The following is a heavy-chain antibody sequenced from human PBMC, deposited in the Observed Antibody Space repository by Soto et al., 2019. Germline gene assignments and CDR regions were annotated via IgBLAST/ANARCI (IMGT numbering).Heavy chain of an antibody. Sequence: QVQLVQSGAEAKKPGSSVKVSCKASGGTFSSYAISWVRQAPGQGLEWMGGIIPIFGTANYAQKFQGRVTITADESTSTAYMELSSLRSEDTAVYYCARDGIGYCSGGSCYLGAFDIWGQGTMVTVSS. J-gene: IGHJ3*02. D-gene: IGHD2-15*01. V-gene: IGHV1-69*01. CDR2: IIPIFGTA. CDR1: GGTFSSYA. CDR3: ARDGIGYCSGGSCYLGAFDI.